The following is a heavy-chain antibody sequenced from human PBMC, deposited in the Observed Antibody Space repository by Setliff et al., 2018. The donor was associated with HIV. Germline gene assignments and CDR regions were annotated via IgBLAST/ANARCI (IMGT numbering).Heavy chain of an antibody. CDR3: ASSTITIFGVVPYYFDY. D-gene: IGHD3-3*01. Sequence: ASVKVSCKASGFTFTSYAIHWVRQAPGQGLEWMGWINAGNGNTKYSQKFQGRVTITRDTSASTAYMELHSLRSEDTAIYYCASSTITIFGVVPYYFDYWGQGTLVTVSS. V-gene: IGHV1-3*01. CDR2: INAGNGNT. J-gene: IGHJ4*02. CDR1: GFTFTSYA.